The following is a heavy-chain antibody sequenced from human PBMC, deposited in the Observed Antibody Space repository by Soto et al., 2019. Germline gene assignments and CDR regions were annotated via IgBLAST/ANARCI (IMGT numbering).Heavy chain of an antibody. CDR1: GGTFSNYT. Sequence: QVQLVQSGAEVKKPGSSVKVFCKASGGTFSNYTISWVRQAPGQGLEWMGGIIPVFGTTDYEKKFQGRVTITADGSTSTAYTKRSRLRSADTAVYYCARSSPYIVVRKPTGNQDYYGMDVWGQGTTVTVSS. D-gene: IGHD2-2*01. CDR3: ARSSPYIVVRKPTGNQDYYGMDV. J-gene: IGHJ6*02. V-gene: IGHV1-69*01. CDR2: IIPVFGTT.